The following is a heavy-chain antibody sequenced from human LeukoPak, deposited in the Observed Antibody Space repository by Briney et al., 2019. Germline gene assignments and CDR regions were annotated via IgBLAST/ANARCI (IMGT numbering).Heavy chain of an antibody. CDR1: GGTFSSYA. V-gene: IGHV1-69*05. Sequence: SVKVSCKASGGTFSSYAISWVRQAPGQGLEWMGGIIPIFGTANYAQKLQGRVTMTTDTSTSTAYMELRSLRSDDTAVYYCARDSPYRNHYYDSSGYYVGYYYGMDVWGQGTTVTVSS. J-gene: IGHJ6*02. D-gene: IGHD3-22*01. CDR2: IIPIFGTA. CDR3: ARDSPYRNHYYDSSGYYVGYYYGMDV.